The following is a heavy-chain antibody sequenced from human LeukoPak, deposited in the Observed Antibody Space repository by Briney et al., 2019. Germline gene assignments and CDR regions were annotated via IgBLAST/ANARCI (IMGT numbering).Heavy chain of an antibody. J-gene: IGHJ4*02. CDR1: GGSISSYY. V-gene: IGHV4-59*01. CDR2: IYYSGTT. Sequence: SETLSLTCTVSGGSISSYYWSWIRQPPGKGLEWIGYIYYSGTTNYNPSLKSRVTISVDTSKNQFSLKLSSVTAADTAVYYCARVGCVAAAQYGYWVQGILVTV. CDR3: ARVGCVAAAQYGY. D-gene: IGHD6-13*01.